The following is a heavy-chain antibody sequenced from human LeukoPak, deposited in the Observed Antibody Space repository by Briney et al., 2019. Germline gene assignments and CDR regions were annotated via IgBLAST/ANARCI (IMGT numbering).Heavy chain of an antibody. CDR3: ARVGPRSYGDYYYDY. CDR1: GFTFSSYG. J-gene: IGHJ4*02. D-gene: IGHD4-17*01. V-gene: IGHV3-33*01. Sequence: PGRSLRLSCAASGFTFSSYGMHWVRQAPGKGLEWVAVIWYDGGNKYYADSVKGRFTISRDNSKNTLYLQMNSLRAEDTAVYYCARVGPRSYGDYYYDYWGQGTLVTVSS. CDR2: IWYDGGNK.